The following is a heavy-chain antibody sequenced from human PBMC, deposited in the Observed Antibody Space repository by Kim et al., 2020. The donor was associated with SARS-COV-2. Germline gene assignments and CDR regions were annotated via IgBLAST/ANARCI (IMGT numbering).Heavy chain of an antibody. Sequence: SVKVSCKASGFTFSSSPVQWVRQARGQRLEWIGWIVVGSGNTNYAQKFQERVTITRDMSTSTAYMELSSLRSEDTAVYYCASGGAAGPYYYYYGMDVWGQGTTVTVSS. J-gene: IGHJ6*02. CDR2: IVVGSGNT. D-gene: IGHD6-13*01. V-gene: IGHV1-58*01. CDR1: GFTFSSSP. CDR3: ASGGAAGPYYYYYGMDV.